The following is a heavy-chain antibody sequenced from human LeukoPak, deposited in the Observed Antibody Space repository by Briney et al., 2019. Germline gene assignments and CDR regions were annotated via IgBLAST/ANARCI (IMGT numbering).Heavy chain of an antibody. V-gene: IGHV4-59*01. Sequence: SETLSLTCAISGGSIPSYYWSWIRQTPGKGLEWIGYLLYSGSTNYNPSLKSRVTMSIDTSKNQFSLKLRSVTAADTAVYYCARGAYSNYLSVGYWGQGSLVTVSS. CDR3: ARGAYSNYLSVGY. J-gene: IGHJ4*02. CDR2: LLYSGST. D-gene: IGHD4-11*01. CDR1: GGSIPSYY.